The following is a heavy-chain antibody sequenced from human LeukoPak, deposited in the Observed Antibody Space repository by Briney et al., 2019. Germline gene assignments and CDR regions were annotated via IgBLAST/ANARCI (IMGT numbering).Heavy chain of an antibody. CDR2: INSDGSST. Sequence: SGGSLRLSCAASGFTFSNYWMHWVRQAPGKGLVWVSRINSDGSSTSYSDSVKGRVTISRDNAKNTLYLQMNSLRAEDTAVYYCAGDGELERYFDYWGQGTLVTVSS. J-gene: IGHJ4*02. D-gene: IGHD1-1*01. CDR3: AGDGELERYFDY. V-gene: IGHV3-74*01. CDR1: GFTFSNYW.